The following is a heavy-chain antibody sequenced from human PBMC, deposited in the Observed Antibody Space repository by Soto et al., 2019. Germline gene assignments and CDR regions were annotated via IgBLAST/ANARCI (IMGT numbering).Heavy chain of an antibody. Sequence: QVQLQQWGAGLLKPSETLSLTCAVYGGSFSGYYWSWIRQPPGKGLEWIGELNHSGSTNYNPSLKSRVTISVDTSKNQFSLKLSSVTAADTAVYYCARGGGSGSYYRHYYMDVWGKGTTVTVSS. CDR1: GGSFSGYY. J-gene: IGHJ6*03. CDR3: ARGGGSGSYYRHYYMDV. D-gene: IGHD3-10*01. CDR2: LNHSGST. V-gene: IGHV4-34*01.